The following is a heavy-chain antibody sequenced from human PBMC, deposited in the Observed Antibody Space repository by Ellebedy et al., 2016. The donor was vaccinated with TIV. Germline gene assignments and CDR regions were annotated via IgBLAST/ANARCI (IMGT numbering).Heavy chain of an antibody. CDR3: SRGGGCGGGTCYYPDF. Sequence: GESLKISCVDSGLTFSRYWMSWVRQTPGRGLEWVANIKQDGSDKNYVDSVKGRFTSSRDNAKNSLYLQMNSLRAEDTAVYYSSRGGGCGGGTCYYPDFWGQGTLVTVSS. D-gene: IGHD2-15*01. CDR2: IKQDGSDK. V-gene: IGHV3-7*01. CDR1: GLTFSRYW. J-gene: IGHJ4*02.